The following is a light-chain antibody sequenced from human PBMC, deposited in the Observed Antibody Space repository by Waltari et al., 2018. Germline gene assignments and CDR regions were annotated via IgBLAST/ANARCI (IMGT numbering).Light chain of an antibody. CDR3: LQDSGYPLA. CDR1: QGIGKD. Sequence: AIQMTQSPSSLSASVGDRVTITCRASQGIGKDLGWYQQKPGKAPKLLIYGAPTLQNGVPSRFSGSGSGTYFTLTISSLQPEDFATYYCLQDSGYPLAFGGGTKVEIK. J-gene: IGKJ4*01. CDR2: GAP. V-gene: IGKV1-6*01.